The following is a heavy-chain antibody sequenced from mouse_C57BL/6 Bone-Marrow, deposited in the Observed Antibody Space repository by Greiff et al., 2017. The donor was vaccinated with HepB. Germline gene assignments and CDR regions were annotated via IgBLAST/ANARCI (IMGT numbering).Heavy chain of an antibody. D-gene: IGHD5-5*01. CDR3: VRQLPSYAMDY. CDR1: GFSFNTYA. J-gene: IGHJ4*01. Sequence: GGGLVQPKGSLKLSCAASGFSFNTYAMNWVRQAPGKGLEWVARIRSKSNNYATYYADSVKDRFTISRDDSESMLYLQMNNLKTEDTAMYYCVRQLPSYAMDYWGQGTSVTVSS. V-gene: IGHV10-1*01. CDR2: IRSKSNNYAT.